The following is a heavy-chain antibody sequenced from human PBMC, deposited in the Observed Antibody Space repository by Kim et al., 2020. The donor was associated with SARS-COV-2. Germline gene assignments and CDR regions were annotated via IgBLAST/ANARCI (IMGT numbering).Heavy chain of an antibody. J-gene: IGHJ3*02. CDR1: GFTFSDSA. CDR2: IRSKASSYAT. Sequence: GGSLRLSCAASGFTFSDSAMYWVRQASGKGLEWVGRIRSKASSYATADDVSVKGRFIISRDDSKNTAYLQRNSLKTQDTAIYYCTRVLPYSNSWWDAFDIWGAKRMVTVSS. D-gene: IGHD6-13*01. CDR3: TRVLPYSNSWWDAFDI. V-gene: IGHV3-73*01.